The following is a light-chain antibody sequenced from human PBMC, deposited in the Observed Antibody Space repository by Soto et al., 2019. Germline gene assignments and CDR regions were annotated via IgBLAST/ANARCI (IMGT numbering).Light chain of an antibody. CDR1: QSVSSSY. CDR2: GAS. Sequence: ETVMTQSPATLSVSPGDRATLSCRASQSVSSSYLAWYQHKPGQAPRLLIHGASSRVTGIPDRFSGSGSGTDFTLTITRLEPEDFAVYYCQQYQSLTFGGGTKVGIK. V-gene: IGKV3-20*01. J-gene: IGKJ4*01. CDR3: QQYQSLT.